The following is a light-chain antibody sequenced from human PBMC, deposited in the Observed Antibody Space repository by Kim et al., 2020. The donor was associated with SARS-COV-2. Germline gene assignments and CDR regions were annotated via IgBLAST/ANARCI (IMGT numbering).Light chain of an antibody. Sequence: SYELTQPPSVSVSPGQTARITCSGDALPKTYAYWYQQKSGQAPVLVIYEDSKRPSGIPERFSGSSSGTMATLTISGAQVEDEADYYCYSTDSSDNHSVFG. CDR3: YSTDSSDNHSV. CDR1: ALPKTY. J-gene: IGLJ1*01. CDR2: EDS. V-gene: IGLV3-10*01.